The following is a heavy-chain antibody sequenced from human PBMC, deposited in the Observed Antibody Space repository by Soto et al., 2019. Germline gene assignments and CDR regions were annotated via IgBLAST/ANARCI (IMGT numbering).Heavy chain of an antibody. CDR3: ARAVLGIVLVPAAILTNTYYYYGMDV. CDR1: GGTFSSYA. Sequence: QVQLVQSGAEVKKPGSSVKVSCKASGGTFSSYAISWVRQAPGQGLEWMGGIIPIFGTANYAQKFQGRVTITADESTSTAYMELSSLRSEDTAVYYCARAVLGIVLVPAAILTNTYYYYGMDVWGQGTTVTVSS. J-gene: IGHJ6*02. D-gene: IGHD2-2*01. V-gene: IGHV1-69*12. CDR2: IIPIFGTA.